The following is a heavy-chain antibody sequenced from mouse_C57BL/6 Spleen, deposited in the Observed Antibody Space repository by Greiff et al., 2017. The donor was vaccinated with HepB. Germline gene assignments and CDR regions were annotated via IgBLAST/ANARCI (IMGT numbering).Heavy chain of an antibody. V-gene: IGHV1-50*01. CDR1: GYTFTSYW. J-gene: IGHJ1*03. Sequence: VQLQQSGAELVKPGASVKLSCKASGYTFTSYWMQWVKQRPGQGLEWIGEIDPSDSYTNYNQKFKGKATLTVDTSSSTAYMQLSSLTSEDSAVYYCARIDYGSSDWYFDVWGTGTTVTVSS. D-gene: IGHD1-1*01. CDR2: IDPSDSYT. CDR3: ARIDYGSSDWYFDV.